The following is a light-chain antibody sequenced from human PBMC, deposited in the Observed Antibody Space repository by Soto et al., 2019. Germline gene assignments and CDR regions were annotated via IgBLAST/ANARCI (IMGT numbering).Light chain of an antibody. J-gene: IGLJ2*01. V-gene: IGLV2-14*01. CDR3: SSFTSISTRV. Sequence: QSVLTQPASVSGSPGQSITISCTGTTSDVGGFDFVSWYQQHEGEAPKLILYAVTKRPSGVSSRFSGSKSGNTASLSISGLQPEDEADYYCSSFTSISTRVFGGGTQLTVL. CDR1: TSDVGGFDF. CDR2: AVT.